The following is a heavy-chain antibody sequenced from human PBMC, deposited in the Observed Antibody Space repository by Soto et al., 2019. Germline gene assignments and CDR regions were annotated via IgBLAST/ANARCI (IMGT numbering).Heavy chain of an antibody. CDR1: GGSISSGGYS. J-gene: IGHJ2*01. V-gene: IGHV4-30-2*01. CDR2: IYQSGST. D-gene: IGHD3-22*01. CDR3: ARESRSSRYDSSGYSHYGSFDL. Sequence: QLQLQESGSGLVKPSQTLSLTCAVSGGSISSGGYSWSWIRQPPGKGLEWIGYIYQSGSTYYNPSLKSRVTISVDRSKNQFALKLSSVTAADTAVYYCARESRSSRYDSSGYSHYGSFDLWGRGTLVTVSS.